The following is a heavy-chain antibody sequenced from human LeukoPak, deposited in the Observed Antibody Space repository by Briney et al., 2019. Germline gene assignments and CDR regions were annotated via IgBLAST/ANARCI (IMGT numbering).Heavy chain of an antibody. CDR3: ARDHFYYYDSSGYYPVVDY. Sequence: PGGSPRLSCAASGFTFSNYWMSWVRQAPGKGLEWVANIKQDGSEKYYVDSVKGRLTISRDNAKNSLYLQMNSLRAEDTAVYYCARDHFYYYDSSGYYPVVDYWGQGILVTVSS. J-gene: IGHJ4*02. D-gene: IGHD3-22*01. CDR2: IKQDGSEK. V-gene: IGHV3-7*01. CDR1: GFTFSNYW.